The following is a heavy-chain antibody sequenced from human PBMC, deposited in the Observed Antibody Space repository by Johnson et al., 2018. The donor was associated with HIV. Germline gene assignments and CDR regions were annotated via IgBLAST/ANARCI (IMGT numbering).Heavy chain of an antibody. Sequence: QVQLVESGGGLVQPGGSLRLSCAASGFTFRDYYMSWIRQAPWKGLEWVSYISNSGTTIYYAAPVKGRFTISRDNAKKSLYLQMNGRRVEDTAVYYCARKGSSGFGGIDAFDIWGQGTMVTVSS. CDR2: ISNSGTTI. CDR1: GFTFRDYY. V-gene: IGHV3-11*04. J-gene: IGHJ3*02. D-gene: IGHD3-22*01. CDR3: ARKGSSGFGGIDAFDI.